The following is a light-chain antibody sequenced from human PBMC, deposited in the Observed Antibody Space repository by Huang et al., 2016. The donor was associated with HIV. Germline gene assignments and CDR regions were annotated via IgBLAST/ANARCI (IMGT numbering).Light chain of an antibody. J-gene: IGKJ1*01. CDR2: EVS. CDR3: MQSIQPAT. CDR1: QSLLHTDGKTY. V-gene: IGKV2D-29*02. Sequence: DIVMTQTPLSLSVTPGQPASISCKSSQSLLHTDGKTYLYWYLQKPGQSPQLLIYEVSNRRSGVPDRSSGSGSGANFTLKISRVEAEDVGVYYCMQSIQPATFGQGTKVEVK.